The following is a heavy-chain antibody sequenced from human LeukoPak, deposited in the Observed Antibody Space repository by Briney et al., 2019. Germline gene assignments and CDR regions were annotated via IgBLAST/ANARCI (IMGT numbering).Heavy chain of an antibody. CDR2: ISGSGGST. D-gene: IGHD1-26*01. J-gene: IGHJ3*02. CDR1: GFTFSSHA. Sequence: GGSLRLSCAAAGFTFSSHAMSWVRQAPGKGLQWVSAISGSGGSTYYADSVKGRVTISRDNSKNTLYLQMNSLRAEDTAVYYCAKAPYSGSYPDAFDIWGQGTMVTVSS. V-gene: IGHV3-23*01. CDR3: AKAPYSGSYPDAFDI.